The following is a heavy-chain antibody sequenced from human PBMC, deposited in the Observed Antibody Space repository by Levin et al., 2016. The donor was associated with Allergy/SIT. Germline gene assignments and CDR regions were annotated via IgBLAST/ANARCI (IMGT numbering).Heavy chain of an antibody. J-gene: IGHJ4*02. CDR3: ARDATNGWYFFDY. Sequence: SETLSLTCTVSGGSISSSSYYWGWIRQPPGKGLEWIGSIYYSGSTYYNPSLKSRVTISVDTSKNQFSLKLNSVTPEDTAVYYCARDATNGWYFFDYWGQGTLVTVSS. CDR1: GGSISSSSYY. V-gene: IGHV4-39*02. D-gene: IGHD6-19*01. CDR2: IYYSGST.